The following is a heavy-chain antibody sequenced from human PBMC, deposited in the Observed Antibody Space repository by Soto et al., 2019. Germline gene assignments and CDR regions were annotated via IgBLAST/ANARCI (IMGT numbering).Heavy chain of an antibody. CDR3: AKTLEQGWLQSVAEY. Sequence: GGSLRLSCAASGFTFDDYGMNWVRQAPGKGLEWVSGINWNGGSTGYADSVKGRFTISRDNSKNSLYLQMNSLRTEDTDLYNGAKTLEQGWLQSVAEYWGQGTLVTVSS. J-gene: IGHJ4*02. CDR2: INWNGGST. CDR1: GFTFDDYG. V-gene: IGHV3-20*01. D-gene: IGHD1-1*01.